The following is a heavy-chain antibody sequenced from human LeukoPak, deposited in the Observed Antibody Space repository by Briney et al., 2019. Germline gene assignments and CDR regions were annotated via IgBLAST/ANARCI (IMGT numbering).Heavy chain of an antibody. Sequence: SQTLSLSCALPGYSISSGSYYWSWIRQPAGKGLEWLGRIYTSGSTNYNPSLKSRVTISVDTSKNQFSLKLSSVTAADTAVYYCAREGHYYYDSSGYLTHFDYWGQGTLVTVSS. CDR3: AREGHYYYDSSGYLTHFDY. CDR1: GYSISSGSYY. D-gene: IGHD3-22*01. J-gene: IGHJ4*02. CDR2: IYTSGST. V-gene: IGHV4-61*02.